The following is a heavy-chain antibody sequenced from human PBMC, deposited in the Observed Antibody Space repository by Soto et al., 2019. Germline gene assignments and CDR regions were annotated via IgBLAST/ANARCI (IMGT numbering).Heavy chain of an antibody. CDR2: IDSGGTTI. CDR3: ARRTSGWYSDY. CDR1: GFTFSSYS. Sequence: EVQLVESGGGLVQPGGSLRLSCAASGFTFSSYSMIWVRQPPGKGLECISYIDSGGTTIYQTDSVKGRFTISGDNAKNSLYLQMNSLRGEDTAVYYCARRTSGWYSDYWGLGTLVTVSS. J-gene: IGHJ4*02. V-gene: IGHV3-48*01. D-gene: IGHD6-19*01.